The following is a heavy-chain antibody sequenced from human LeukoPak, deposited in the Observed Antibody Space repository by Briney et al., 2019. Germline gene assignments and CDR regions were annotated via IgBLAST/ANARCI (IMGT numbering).Heavy chain of an antibody. CDR2: IYYSGST. CDR3: ARMGDWFDP. CDR1: GGSISSQY. D-gene: IGHD3-16*01. Sequence: KHSETLSLTCTVSGGSISSQYWSWIGQPPGKGLEWIGYIYYSGSTNYNPSLQSRVTISVDTSKNQFSLKLGSVTAADTAVYYCARMGDWFDPWGQGTLVTVSS. J-gene: IGHJ5*02. V-gene: IGHV4-59*11.